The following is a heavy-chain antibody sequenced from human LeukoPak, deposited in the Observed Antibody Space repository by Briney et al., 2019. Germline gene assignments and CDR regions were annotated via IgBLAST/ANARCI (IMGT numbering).Heavy chain of an antibody. CDR3: AKSYFYENGGSGGYFDL. CDR1: GFTFDDYA. V-gene: IGHV3-9*01. Sequence: QPGGSLRLSCAASGFTFDDYAMHWVRQAPGRGLEWVAGISWISGSTGYADSVKGRFTISRDSAENSLYLQMNSLRIEDTALYYCAKSYFYENGGSGGYFDLWGRGTLVTVSS. J-gene: IGHJ2*01. D-gene: IGHD3-22*01. CDR2: ISWISGST.